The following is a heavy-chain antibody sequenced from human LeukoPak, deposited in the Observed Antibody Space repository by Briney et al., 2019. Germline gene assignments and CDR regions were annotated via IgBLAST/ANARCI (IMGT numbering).Heavy chain of an antibody. Sequence: GALRLSCAASGFTFSNAWMSWVRQASGKGLEWVGRIKSKTDGGTTDYAAPVKGRFTISRDDSKNTLYLQMNSLKSEDTGVYYCTTEVGATAKGWGQGTLVTVSS. CDR3: TTEVGATAKG. CDR1: GFTFSNAW. V-gene: IGHV3-15*01. D-gene: IGHD1-26*01. CDR2: IKSKTDGGTT. J-gene: IGHJ4*02.